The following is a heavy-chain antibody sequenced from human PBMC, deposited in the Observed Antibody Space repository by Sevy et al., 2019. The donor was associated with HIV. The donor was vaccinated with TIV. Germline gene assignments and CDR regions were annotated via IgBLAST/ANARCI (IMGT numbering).Heavy chain of an antibody. CDR2: IKSEIDGGAI. Sequence: GGSLRLSCAASGFTFSSAWMSWVRQAPGKGLEWVGRIKSEIDGGAIDYAAPVKGRFSHSREDSKNTEYLQMNSLKTEETAVYYCITDPGYRGYDEEVINYYYYGMDVWGQGTTVTVSS. V-gene: IGHV3-15*01. D-gene: IGHD5-12*01. CDR1: GFTFSSAW. CDR3: ITDPGYRGYDEEVINYYYYGMDV. J-gene: IGHJ6*02.